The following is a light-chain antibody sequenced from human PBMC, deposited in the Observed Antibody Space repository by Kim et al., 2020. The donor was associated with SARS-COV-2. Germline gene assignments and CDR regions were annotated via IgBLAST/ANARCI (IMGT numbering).Light chain of an antibody. CDR1: SGHSSYA. V-gene: IGLV4-69*01. CDR3: QTWGTYWV. J-gene: IGLJ3*02. Sequence: GASVKRTCTLSSGHSSYAIAWHQQQPEKGPRYLMKLNSDGSHSKGDGIPDRFSGSSSGAERYLTISSLQSEDEADYYCQTWGTYWVFGGGTQLTVL. CDR2: LNSDGSH.